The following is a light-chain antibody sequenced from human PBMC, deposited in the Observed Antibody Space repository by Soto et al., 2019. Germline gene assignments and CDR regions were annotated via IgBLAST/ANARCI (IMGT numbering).Light chain of an antibody. Sequence: DIVMTQSPDSLAVSLGERATINCKSSQSLLYNSNNKNYLAWYRQKPGQPPKLLISWASTRESGVPDRFSGSGSGRDFTLAISSLQAGDVGVYYCQQFYSTPLTFGGGTKVDI. CDR3: QQFYSTPLT. V-gene: IGKV4-1*01. J-gene: IGKJ4*01. CDR1: QSLLYNSNNKNY. CDR2: WAS.